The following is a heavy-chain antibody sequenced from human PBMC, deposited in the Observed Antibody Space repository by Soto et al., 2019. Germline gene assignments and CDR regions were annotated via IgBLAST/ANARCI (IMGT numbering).Heavy chain of an antibody. CDR1: GGSIGSGGYY. Sequence: QVQLQESGPGLVKPSQTRSLTCTVSGGSIGSGGYYWSWIRQHPGKGLEWIGYIYYSGSTYYNPSLKSRVTISGDTSKNQFSLKLSSVTAADTAVYYCAVGLLDIVVVPAVAGGDYYYYYGMDAWGQGTTVTVSS. J-gene: IGHJ6*02. V-gene: IGHV4-31*03. D-gene: IGHD2-2*01. CDR3: AVGLLDIVVVPAVAGGDYYYYYGMDA. CDR2: IYYSGST.